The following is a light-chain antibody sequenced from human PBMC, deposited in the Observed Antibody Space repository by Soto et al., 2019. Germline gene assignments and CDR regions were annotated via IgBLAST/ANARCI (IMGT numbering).Light chain of an antibody. V-gene: IGLV2-8*01. CDR3: NSYTDNSILV. J-gene: IGLJ2*01. Sequence: QSVLTQPPSASGSPGQSVTISCTGTSSDIGGYNYISWYQQHPGTPPQLMIYEDSKRPSGVSGRFSGSKSGNTASLTVSGLQSEDEADYYCNSYTDNSILVFGGGTKLTVL. CDR1: SSDIGGYNY. CDR2: EDS.